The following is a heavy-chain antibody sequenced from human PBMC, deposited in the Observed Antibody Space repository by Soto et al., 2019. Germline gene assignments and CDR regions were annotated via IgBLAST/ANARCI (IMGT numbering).Heavy chain of an antibody. CDR1: GASISSYF. V-gene: IGHV4-4*07. CDR2: ISTSGTT. D-gene: IGHD6-19*01. CDR3: AREAGPDRWFDP. Sequence: SETLSLTCTVSGASISSYFWTWIRQPAGKGLDWIGRISTSGTTNYNPSLKSRVTMSVDTSKNHFSLNLSSVTVADTAVYYCAREAGPDRWFDPWGQGTLVTVSS. J-gene: IGHJ5*02.